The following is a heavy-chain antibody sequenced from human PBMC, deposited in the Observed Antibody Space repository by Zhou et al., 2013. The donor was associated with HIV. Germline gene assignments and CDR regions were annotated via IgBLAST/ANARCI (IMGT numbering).Heavy chain of an antibody. D-gene: IGHD3-22*01. CDR1: GGTFSSHV. Sequence: QVRLTQSGAEVKKPGSSVKVSCKASGGTFSSHVITWVRQAPGQGLEWMGGIIPIFGTANYAQKFQGRVTMTTDTSTSTAYMELRSLRSDDTAVYYCARGLRDYDSSGYYYYFDYWGQGTLVTVSS. CDR3: ARGLRDYDSSGYYYYFDY. V-gene: IGHV1-69*05. CDR2: IIPIFGTA. J-gene: IGHJ4*02.